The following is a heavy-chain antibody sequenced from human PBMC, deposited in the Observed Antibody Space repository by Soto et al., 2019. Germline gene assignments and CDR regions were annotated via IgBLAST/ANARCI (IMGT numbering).Heavy chain of an antibody. CDR2: INHSGST. J-gene: IGHJ4*02. Sequence: PSETLSLTCAVYGGSFSGCYWSWIRQPPGKGLEWIGEINHSGSTNYNPSLKSRVTISVDTSKNQFSLKLSSVTAADTAVYYCARRKYSGYTIEREIPFDYWGQGTLVTVSS. CDR1: GGSFSGCY. D-gene: IGHD5-12*01. V-gene: IGHV4-34*01. CDR3: ARRKYSGYTIEREIPFDY.